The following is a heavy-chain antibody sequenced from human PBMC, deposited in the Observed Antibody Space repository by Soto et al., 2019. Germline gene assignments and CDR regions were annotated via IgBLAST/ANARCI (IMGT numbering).Heavy chain of an antibody. CDR3: ARQVEMATFWFDP. V-gene: IGHV4-30-4*01. J-gene: IGHJ5*02. CDR1: GGSISSGDYY. CDR2: IYYSGST. Sequence: QVQLQESDPGLVKPSQTLSLTCTVSGGSISSGDYYWSWIRQPPGKGLEWIGYIYYSGSTYYNPSLKSRVTISVDTSKNQFSLKLSSVTAADTAVYYCARQVEMATFWFDPWGQGTLVTVSS. D-gene: IGHD5-12*01.